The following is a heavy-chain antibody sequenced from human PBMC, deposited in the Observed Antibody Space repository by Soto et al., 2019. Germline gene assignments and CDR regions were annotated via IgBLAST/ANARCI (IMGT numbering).Heavy chain of an antibody. CDR1: GYIFGNYG. D-gene: IGHD3-3*01. Sequence: EVQLLESGGGLVQPGGSLRLSCAGSGYIFGNYGMSWVRQAPGKGLEWVSAIGGDGIDTHYVDSVKGRFAISRDNSRNTLSLQMSRLSAEDTALYCCVFYDVWPGYDNWGQGTLVTVSS. J-gene: IGHJ4*02. CDR3: VFYDVWPGYDN. CDR2: IGGDGIDT. V-gene: IGHV3-23*01.